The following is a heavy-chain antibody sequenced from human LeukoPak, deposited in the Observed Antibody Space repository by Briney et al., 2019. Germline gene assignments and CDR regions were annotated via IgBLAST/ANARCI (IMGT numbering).Heavy chain of an antibody. Sequence: GASVKVSCKASGGTFSSYAISWVRQAPGQGLEWMGGIIPIFGTANYAQKFQGRVTITTDESTSTAYMELSSLRSEDTAVYYCARSRRCSGGSCYEDYWGQGTLVTVSS. J-gene: IGHJ4*02. CDR2: IIPIFGTA. CDR1: GGTFSSYA. D-gene: IGHD2-15*01. V-gene: IGHV1-69*05. CDR3: ARSRRCSGGSCYEDY.